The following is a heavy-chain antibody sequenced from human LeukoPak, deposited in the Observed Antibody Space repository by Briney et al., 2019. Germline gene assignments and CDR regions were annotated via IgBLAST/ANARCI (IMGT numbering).Heavy chain of an antibody. J-gene: IGHJ4*02. CDR1: GFMFSGYS. D-gene: IGHD5-18*01. V-gene: IGHV3-48*01. CDR3: ARGRQGYHFDY. Sequence: GSLRLSCAASGFMFSGYSMDWVRQAPGKGLEWVSYISSSGGDTHYTDSVKCRFTISRDNAKNSLYLQMNSLRAEDTAVYYCARGRQGYHFDYWGQGTLVTVSS. CDR2: ISSSGGDT.